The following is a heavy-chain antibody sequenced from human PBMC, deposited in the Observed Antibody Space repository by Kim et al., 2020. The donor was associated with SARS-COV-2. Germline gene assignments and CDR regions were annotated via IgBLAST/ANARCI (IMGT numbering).Heavy chain of an antibody. Sequence: ASVKVSCKASGYTFTSYGISWVRQAPGQGLEWMGWISAYNGNTNYAQKLQGRVTMTTDTSTSTAYMELRSLRSDDTAVYYCARDQWDSEVRQLQNYYYYGMDVWGPGTTVTVSS. J-gene: IGHJ6*02. D-gene: IGHD2-2*01. V-gene: IGHV1-18*04. CDR2: ISAYNGNT. CDR1: GYTFTSYG. CDR3: ARDQWDSEVRQLQNYYYYGMDV.